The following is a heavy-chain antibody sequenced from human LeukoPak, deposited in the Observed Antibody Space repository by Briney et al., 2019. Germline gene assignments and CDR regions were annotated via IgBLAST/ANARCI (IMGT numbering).Heavy chain of an antibody. CDR1: GGTFSSYA. V-gene: IGHV1-69*13. J-gene: IGHJ6*02. Sequence: SVTVSCTASGGTFSSYAISWVRQAPGQGLEWMGGIIPIFGTANYAQKFQGRVTITADESTSTAYMELSSLRSEDTAVYYCARDGYSYGYYYYGMDVWGQGTTVTVSS. CDR3: ARDGYSYGYYYYGMDV. CDR2: IIPIFGTA. D-gene: IGHD5-18*01.